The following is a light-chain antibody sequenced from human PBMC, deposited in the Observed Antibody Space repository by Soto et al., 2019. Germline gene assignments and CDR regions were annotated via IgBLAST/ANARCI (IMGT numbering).Light chain of an antibody. CDR1: QGIRND. CDR2: TAS. CDR3: LQSYNYPRT. Sequence: AIQMTQSPASLSPSLVDRVTITCRASQGIRNDLGWYQHKPGKAPQLLIFTASTLQSGVPSRFSGSGFGTDFTLTISSLQPEDSATYYCLQSYNYPRTFGQGTKVDI. V-gene: IGKV1-6*01. J-gene: IGKJ1*01.